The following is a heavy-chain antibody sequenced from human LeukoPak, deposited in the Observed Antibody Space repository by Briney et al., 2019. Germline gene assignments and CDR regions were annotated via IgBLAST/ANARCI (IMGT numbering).Heavy chain of an antibody. CDR2: IYYSGST. CDR3: AREGISSGWYRDAFDI. V-gene: IGHV4-38-2*02. J-gene: IGHJ3*02. D-gene: IGHD6-19*01. Sequence: PSETLSLTCTVSGYSISSGYYWGWIRQPPGKGLEWIGSIYYSGSTYYNPSLKSRVTISVDTSKNQFSLKLSSVTAADTAVYYCAREGISSGWYRDAFDIWGQGTMVTVSS. CDR1: GYSISSGYY.